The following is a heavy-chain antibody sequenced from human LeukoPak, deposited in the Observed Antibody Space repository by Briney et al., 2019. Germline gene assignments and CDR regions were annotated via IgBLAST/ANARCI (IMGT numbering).Heavy chain of an antibody. D-gene: IGHD3-3*01. J-gene: IGHJ5*02. CDR3: VREYLYDDASIYDP. CDR2: IYTSGST. Sequence: SETLSLTCTVSGGSISSGSYYWSWIRQPAGKGLEWIGRIYTSGSTNYNPSLKSRVTISVDTSKNQYSLKLTSVTAADTAVYYCVREYLYDDASIYDPWGQGTLVTVSS. CDR1: GGSISSGSYY. V-gene: IGHV4-61*02.